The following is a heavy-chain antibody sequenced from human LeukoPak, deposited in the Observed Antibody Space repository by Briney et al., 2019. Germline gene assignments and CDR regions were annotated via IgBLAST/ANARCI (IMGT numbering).Heavy chain of an antibody. CDR3: AKDEHSSGCTDY. D-gene: IGHD6-19*01. CDR1: GFTFSSYA. CDR2: ISGSGGST. V-gene: IGHV3-23*01. J-gene: IGHJ4*02. Sequence: GGSLRLSCAASGFTFSSYAMSWVRQAPGKGLEWVSVISGSGGSTYYADSVKGRFTISRDNSKNTLYLQMNSLRAEDTAVYYCAKDEHSSGCTDYWGQGTLVTVSS.